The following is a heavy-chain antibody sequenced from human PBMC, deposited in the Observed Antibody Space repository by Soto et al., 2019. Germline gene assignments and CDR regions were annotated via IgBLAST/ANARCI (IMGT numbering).Heavy chain of an antibody. CDR3: ARDRGYSGYDINGYFDL. J-gene: IGHJ2*01. CDR2: IIPIFGTA. D-gene: IGHD5-12*01. Sequence: QVQLVQSGAEVKKPGSSVKVSCKASGGTFSSYAISWVRQAPGQGLEWMGGIIPIFGTANYAQKFQGRVTITADESTSTAYMELSSLRSEDTAVYYCARDRGYSGYDINGYFDLWGRGTLVTVSS. V-gene: IGHV1-69*12. CDR1: GGTFSSYA.